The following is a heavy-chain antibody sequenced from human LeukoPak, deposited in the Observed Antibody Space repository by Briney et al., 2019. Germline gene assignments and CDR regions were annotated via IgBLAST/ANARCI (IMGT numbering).Heavy chain of an antibody. V-gene: IGHV3-30-3*01. CDR3: ANVADSSGWYYFDY. CDR2: ISYDGSNK. J-gene: IGHJ4*02. D-gene: IGHD6-19*01. CDR1: GFIFSRYT. Sequence: GGSLRLSCAASGFIFSRYTMHWVRQAPGKGLEWVAVISYDGSNKYYADSVKGRFTISRDNSKNTLYLQMNSLRAEDTAVYYCANVADSSGWYYFDYWGQGTLVTVSS.